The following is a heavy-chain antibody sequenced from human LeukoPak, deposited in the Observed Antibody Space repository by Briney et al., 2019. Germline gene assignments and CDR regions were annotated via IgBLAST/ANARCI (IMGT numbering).Heavy chain of an antibody. CDR3: SRDSGYCSGGSCWYFDF. CDR1: GYTFTGYY. CDR2: INPNSGGT. V-gene: IGHV1-2*02. J-gene: IGHJ4*02. D-gene: IGHD2-15*01. Sequence: AASVNVSCKASGYTFTGYYIHWVRQAPGQGLEWMGWINPNSGGTNYAQKFQGRVTMTRDTSMSTAYMELSGLRSDDTAVYLCSRDSGYCSGGSCWYFDFWGQGTLVTVSA.